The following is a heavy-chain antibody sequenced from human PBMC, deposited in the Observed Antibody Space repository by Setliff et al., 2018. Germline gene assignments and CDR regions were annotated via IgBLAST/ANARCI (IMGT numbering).Heavy chain of an antibody. Sequence: GGSLRLSCAAPGFTFSDYYMSWIRQAPGKGLEWLSYIVSSGSENYYVDSVKGRFTISRDNAKNSLYLQMDGLRAEDTAVYYCARGGYSYGYWGQGTLVTVSS. CDR1: GFTFSDYY. D-gene: IGHD5-18*01. J-gene: IGHJ4*02. CDR3: ARGGYSYGY. V-gene: IGHV3-11*04. CDR2: IVSSGSEN.